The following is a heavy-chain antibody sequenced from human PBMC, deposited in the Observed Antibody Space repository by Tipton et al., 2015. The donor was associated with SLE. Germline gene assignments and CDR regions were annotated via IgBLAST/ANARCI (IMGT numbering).Heavy chain of an antibody. CDR1: GYTFTSYD. Sequence: QLVQSGAEVKKPGASVKVSCKASGYTFTSYDINWVRQATGQGIEWMGWMNPNSGNTGYAQRFQGRVTMTRNTSISTAYMELSSLRSEDTAVYYCARMQPRYHSYRIDVCGKGITVTVS. V-gene: IGHV1-8*02. CDR3: ARMQPRYHSYRIDV. CDR2: MNPNSGNT. D-gene: IGHD6-13*01. J-gene: IGHJ6*04.